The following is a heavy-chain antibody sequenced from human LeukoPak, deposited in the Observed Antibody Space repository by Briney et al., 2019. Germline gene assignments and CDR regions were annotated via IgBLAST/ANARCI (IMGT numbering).Heavy chain of an antibody. Sequence: GGSLRLSCAASGFTSDDYAMHWVRQAPGKGLEWVSGISWNSGSIGYADSVKGRFTISRDNAKNSLYLQMNSLRAEDTALYYCAKDGKGAWYYYMDVWGKGTTVTVSS. CDR1: GFTSDDYA. CDR2: ISWNSGSI. V-gene: IGHV3-9*02. D-gene: IGHD1-26*01. CDR3: AKDGKGAWYYYMDV. J-gene: IGHJ6*03.